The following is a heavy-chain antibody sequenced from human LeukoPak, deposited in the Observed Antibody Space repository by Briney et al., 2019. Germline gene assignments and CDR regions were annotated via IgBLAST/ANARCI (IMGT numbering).Heavy chain of an antibody. Sequence: SETLSLTCAVYGGSFSGYYWSWIRQPPGKGLEWIGYIYYTGSTNYNPSLMSRVTLSVDTSKKQFSLKVISVTAADTAVYYCARAPTVPDWYFDLWGRGTLVTVSS. D-gene: IGHD4-17*01. CDR1: GGSFSGYY. J-gene: IGHJ2*01. CDR3: ARAPTVPDWYFDL. CDR2: IYYTGST. V-gene: IGHV4-59*01.